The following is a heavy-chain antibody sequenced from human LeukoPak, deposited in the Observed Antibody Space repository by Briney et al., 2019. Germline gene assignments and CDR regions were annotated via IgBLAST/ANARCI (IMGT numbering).Heavy chain of an antibody. V-gene: IGHV3-74*01. Sequence: PGGSLRLSCAASGFTFSTYWMHWVRQAPGKGLVWASRISSDGSNTNCADSVKGQFTISRDNANNTLYLQMNSLRAEDTAVYYCVLVSLTPGWGQGTLVTVSS. CDR3: VLVSLTPG. D-gene: IGHD3-3*02. J-gene: IGHJ4*02. CDR1: GFTFSTYW. CDR2: ISSDGSNT.